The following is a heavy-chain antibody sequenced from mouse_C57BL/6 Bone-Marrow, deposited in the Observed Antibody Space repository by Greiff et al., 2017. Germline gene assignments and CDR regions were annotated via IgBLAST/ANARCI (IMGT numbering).Heavy chain of an antibody. J-gene: IGHJ3*01. CDR1: GFTFSSYG. CDR2: ISSGGSYT. CDR3: ARRGFSWFAY. Sequence: EVQRVESGGDLVKPGGSLKLSCAASGFTFSSYGMSWVRQTPDKRLEWVATISSGGSYTYYPDSVKGRFTISRDHAKNTLYLQMSSLKSEDTAMYYCARRGFSWFAYWGQGTLVTVSA. V-gene: IGHV5-6*01.